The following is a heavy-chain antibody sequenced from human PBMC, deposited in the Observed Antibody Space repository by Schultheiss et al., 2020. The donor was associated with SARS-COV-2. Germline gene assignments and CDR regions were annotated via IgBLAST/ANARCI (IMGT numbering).Heavy chain of an antibody. CDR3: ARNRTAMIDS. D-gene: IGHD5-18*01. CDR1: GFTFSSYD. J-gene: IGHJ4*02. V-gene: IGHV3-13*01. Sequence: GGSLRLSCAASGFTFSSYDMHWVRQATGKGLEWVSAIGTAGDTYYPGSVKGRFTISRDNAKNTLYLQMNSLRAEDTAVYYCARNRTAMIDSWGQGTLVTVSS. CDR2: IGTAGDT.